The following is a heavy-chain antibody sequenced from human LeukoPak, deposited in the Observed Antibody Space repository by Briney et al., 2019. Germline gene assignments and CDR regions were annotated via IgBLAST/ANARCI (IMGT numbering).Heavy chain of an antibody. CDR3: AREELIAALDY. CDR2: ISAYNGNT. CDR1: GYTFNSHP. D-gene: IGHD6-6*01. J-gene: IGHJ4*02. V-gene: IGHV1-18*01. Sequence: ASVKISCKASGYTFNSHPMHWVRQAPGQGLEWMGWISAYNGNTNYAQKLQGRVTMTTDTSTSTAYMELRSLRSDDTAVYYCAREELIAALDYWGQGTLVTVPS.